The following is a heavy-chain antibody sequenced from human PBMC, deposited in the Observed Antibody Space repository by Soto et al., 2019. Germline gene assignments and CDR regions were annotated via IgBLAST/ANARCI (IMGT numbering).Heavy chain of an antibody. V-gene: IGHV1-69*02. CDR1: GGTFRNYP. Sequence: VQLVQSGTEVKKPGSSVNVSCKASGGTFRNYPINWVRQAPGQGLEWMGSIFPLTDIPDYAQNFQARLTISADKSTSTAFMELSSLTSDDTAMYFCARGPLVVLNYFESWGQGTLVTVSS. CDR2: IFPLTDIP. CDR3: ARGPLVVLNYFES. J-gene: IGHJ4*02.